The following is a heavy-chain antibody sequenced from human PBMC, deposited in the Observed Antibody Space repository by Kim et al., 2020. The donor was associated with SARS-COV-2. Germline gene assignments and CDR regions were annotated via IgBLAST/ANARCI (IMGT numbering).Heavy chain of an antibody. D-gene: IGHD3-22*01. CDR2: FDPEDGET. V-gene: IGHV1-24*01. Sequence: ASVKVSCKFSGYTLTELSMHWVRQAPGKGLEWMGGFDPEDGETIYAQKFQGRVTMTEDTSTDTAYMELSSLRSEDTAVYYCATVISGYYSDQYYFDYWGQGTLVPVSS. J-gene: IGHJ4*02. CDR3: ATVISGYYSDQYYFDY. CDR1: GYTLTELS.